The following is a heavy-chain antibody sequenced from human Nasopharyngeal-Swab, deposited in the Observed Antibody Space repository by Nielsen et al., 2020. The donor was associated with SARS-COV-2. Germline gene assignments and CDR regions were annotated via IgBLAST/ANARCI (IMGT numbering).Heavy chain of an antibody. D-gene: IGHD3-10*01. CDR3: ARDALGSGSYVYYYGMDV. Sequence: GESLKISCAASGFTFSSYWMSWVRQAPGKGLEWVANIKQEGSEKYYVDSVKGRFTISRDNAKNSLYLQMNSLRAEDTAVYYCARDALGSGSYVYYYGMDVWGQGTTVTVSS. J-gene: IGHJ6*02. CDR2: IKQEGSEK. CDR1: GFTFSSYW. V-gene: IGHV3-7*01.